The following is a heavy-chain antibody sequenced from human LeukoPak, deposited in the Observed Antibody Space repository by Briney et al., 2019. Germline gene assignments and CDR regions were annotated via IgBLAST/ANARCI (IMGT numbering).Heavy chain of an antibody. J-gene: IGHJ4*02. V-gene: IGHV3-9*01. CDR2: ISRDSGSI. CDR1: GFTFDDYA. D-gene: IGHD5-18*01. CDR3: AKAQTPLVRGGEDH. Sequence: GGSLRLSCAASGFTFDDYAMHWVRQAPGKALEWSQGISRDSGSIGYADSVKGRFTISRDNARKSLHLQTNSLRPDDTALYYCAKAQTPLVRGGEDHWGQGTLVTVSS.